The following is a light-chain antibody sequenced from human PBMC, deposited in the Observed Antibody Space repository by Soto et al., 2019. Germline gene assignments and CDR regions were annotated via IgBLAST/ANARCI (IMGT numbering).Light chain of an antibody. CDR3: QQYNTYSWT. CDR2: GAS. V-gene: IGKV1D-16*01. CDR1: QGIRSW. Sequence: DIQMTQSPSSVSASVGDRVTITCRASQGIRSWLAWYLQKPGEAPKLLIYGASTLQSGVPSRFSGSGSGTEFALTLSSLQPDDFATYYCQQYNTYSWTFGPGTKVDIK. J-gene: IGKJ1*01.